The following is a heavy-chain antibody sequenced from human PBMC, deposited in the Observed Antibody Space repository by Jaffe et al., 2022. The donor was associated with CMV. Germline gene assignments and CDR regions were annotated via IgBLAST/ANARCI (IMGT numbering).Heavy chain of an antibody. CDR3: ARTVAAELNDGIGI. CDR1: GYRFTNYW. V-gene: IGHV5-51*01. J-gene: IGHJ3*02. Sequence: EVQLVQSGAEVKKAGESVKISCKGSGYRFTNYWIGWVRQVPGKGLEWMGFIYPDDSDTRYSPSFQGRVTISADKSITTVYLQWSSLKASDTATYYCARTVAAELNDGIGIWGQGTLVAVSS. CDR2: IYPDDSDT. D-gene: IGHD6-19*01.